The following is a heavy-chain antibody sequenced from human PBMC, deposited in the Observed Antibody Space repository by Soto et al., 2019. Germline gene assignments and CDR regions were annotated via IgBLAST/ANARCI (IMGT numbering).Heavy chain of an antibody. J-gene: IGHJ4*02. CDR3: VRVVAIPGYPDN. CDR1: VATVSSYA. CDR2: IVPTVDTS. Sequence: QVQLVQSGAEVRQPASSVKVSCKTCVATVSSYAITWVRQAPGQGREWMGGIVPTVDTSTYAKKFQGRVTITADKFTNTFYMELTSLRSDDTAVYYCVRVVAIPGYPDNWGQGTLFTVSS. V-gene: IGHV1-69*14. D-gene: IGHD5-12*01.